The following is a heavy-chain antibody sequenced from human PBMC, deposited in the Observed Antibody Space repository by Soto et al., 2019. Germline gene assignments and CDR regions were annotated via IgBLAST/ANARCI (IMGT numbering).Heavy chain of an antibody. CDR3: GREEEVIRVVVSWAY. V-gene: IGHV1-18*01. CDR2: ISAYYGTT. Sequence: QVQLVQSGAEVKKPGASVKVSCKASGYTFTTYGLSWVRQAPGQGLEWLGRISAYYGTTNYAQRVQGRVTMTRYISTNPFYMELRGLRSDDTVVYYCGREEEVIRVVVSWAYWGQGTLVTVSS. J-gene: IGHJ4*02. CDR1: GYTFTTYG. D-gene: IGHD3-10*01.